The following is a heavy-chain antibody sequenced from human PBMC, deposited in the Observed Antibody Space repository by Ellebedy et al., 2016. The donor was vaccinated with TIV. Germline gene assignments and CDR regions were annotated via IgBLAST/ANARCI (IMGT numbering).Heavy chain of an antibody. V-gene: IGHV4-34*01. J-gene: IGHJ4*02. Sequence: SETLSLTXAVYGGSFSGYYWSWIRQPPGKGLEWIGEINHSGSTNYNPSLKNRVTISVDTSKNQFSLKLSSVTAADTAVYYCARGGQLAIYYYFDYWGQGTLVTVSS. CDR2: INHSGST. D-gene: IGHD6-6*01. CDR3: ARGGQLAIYYYFDY. CDR1: GGSFSGYY.